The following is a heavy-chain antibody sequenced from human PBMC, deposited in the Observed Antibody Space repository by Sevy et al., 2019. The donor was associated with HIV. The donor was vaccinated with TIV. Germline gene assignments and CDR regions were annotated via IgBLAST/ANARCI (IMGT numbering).Heavy chain of an antibody. J-gene: IGHJ3*02. V-gene: IGHV3-30*04. D-gene: IGHD3-10*01. CDR2: ISYDGRKK. Sequence: GGSLRLSCAASGFAFNDFAMNWLRQLPGKGLEWVAIISYDGRKKFYADSVKGRFTISRDNSKNVVYLQMNSLRAEDTAVYYCANKGGSRPNDAFDTWGQGTMVTVSS. CDR1: GFAFNDFA. CDR3: ANKGGSRPNDAFDT.